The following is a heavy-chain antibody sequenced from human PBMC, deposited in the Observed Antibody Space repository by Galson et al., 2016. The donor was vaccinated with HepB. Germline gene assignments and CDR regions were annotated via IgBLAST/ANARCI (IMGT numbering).Heavy chain of an antibody. CDR2: IYYSGNI. V-gene: IGHV4-39*01. Sequence: ETLSLTCTVSGGSISSISYYWGWIRQSPGKGLEWIGSIYYSGNIYYNPSFKSRLTISVDTSKNQFSLKLSSVTAADTAVYSCERHVPSIAGPGWFDPWGQGTLVTVSS. CDR3: ERHVPSIAGPGWFDP. J-gene: IGHJ5*02. D-gene: IGHD6-13*01. CDR1: GGSISSISYY.